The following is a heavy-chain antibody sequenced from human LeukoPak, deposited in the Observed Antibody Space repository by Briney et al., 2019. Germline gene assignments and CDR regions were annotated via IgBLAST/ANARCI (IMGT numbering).Heavy chain of an antibody. CDR3: ARDSGGGSYLSGHAFDI. CDR1: GYTFTGYY. V-gene: IGHV1-69*13. Sequence: GASVKVSCKASGYTFTGYYMHWVRQAPGQGLEWMGGIIPIFGTANYAQKFQGRVTITADESTSTAYMELSSLRSEDTAVYYCARDSGGGSYLSGHAFDIWGQGTMVTVSS. J-gene: IGHJ3*02. CDR2: IIPIFGTA. D-gene: IGHD1-26*01.